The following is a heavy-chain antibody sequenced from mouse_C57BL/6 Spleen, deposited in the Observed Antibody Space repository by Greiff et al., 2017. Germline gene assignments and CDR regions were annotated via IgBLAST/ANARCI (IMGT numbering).Heavy chain of an antibody. V-gene: IGHV1-26*01. D-gene: IGHD1-1*01. Sequence: VQLQQSGPELVKPGASVKISCKASGYTFTDYYMNWVKQSHGKSLEWIGDINPNNGGTSYNQKFKGKATLTVDKSSSTAYMELRSLTSEDSAVYYCARITTVVADYWYFDVWGTGTTVTVSS. CDR1: GYTFTDYY. CDR2: INPNNGGT. CDR3: ARITTVVADYWYFDV. J-gene: IGHJ1*03.